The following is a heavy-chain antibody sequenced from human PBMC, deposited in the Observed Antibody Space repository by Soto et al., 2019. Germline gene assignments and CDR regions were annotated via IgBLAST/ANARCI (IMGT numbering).Heavy chain of an antibody. V-gene: IGHV4-30-2*01. CDR3: ARVPTP. CDR2: IYHSGST. Sequence: QLQLQESGSGLVKPSQTLSLTCAVSGGSISSGGYSWSWIRQPPGKGLEWIGYIYHSGSTYYNPSLKVRTPNTKTRPKNQFPLKLGLGPPRERAFFFCARVPTPWAQGTLAT. CDR1: GGSISSGGYS. J-gene: IGHJ5*02. D-gene: IGHD1-1*01.